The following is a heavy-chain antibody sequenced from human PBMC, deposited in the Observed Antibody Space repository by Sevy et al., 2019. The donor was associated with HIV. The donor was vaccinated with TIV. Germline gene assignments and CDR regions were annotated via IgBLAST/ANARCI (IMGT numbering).Heavy chain of an antibody. Sequence: GGSLRLSCAASGFTFSSYAMHWVRQAPGKGLEWVAVISYDGSNKYYADSVKGRFTISRDNSKNTLYLKMNSLRAEDTAVYYCARAVAAGNYQEVTKKKKTNYFDYWGQGTLVTVSS. CDR1: GFTFSSYA. D-gene: IGHD6-13*01. V-gene: IGHV3-30-3*01. CDR2: ISYDGSNK. J-gene: IGHJ4*02. CDR3: ARAVAAGNYQEVTKKKKTNYFDY.